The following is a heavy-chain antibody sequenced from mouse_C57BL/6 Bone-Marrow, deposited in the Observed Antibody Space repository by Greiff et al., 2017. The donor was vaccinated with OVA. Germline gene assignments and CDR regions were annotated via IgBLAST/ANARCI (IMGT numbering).Heavy chain of an antibody. CDR1: GYTFTSYG. V-gene: IGHV1-58*01. J-gene: IGHJ2*01. CDR3: ARWYYYGSN. CDR2: IYIGNGYT. Sequence: VQLQQSGAELVRPGSSVKMSCKTSGYTFTSYGINWVKQRPGQGLEWIGYIYIGNGYTAYNEKFKGKATLTSDTSSSTAYMQLSSLTSEDSAIYFCARWYYYGSNWGQGTTLTVSS. D-gene: IGHD1-1*01.